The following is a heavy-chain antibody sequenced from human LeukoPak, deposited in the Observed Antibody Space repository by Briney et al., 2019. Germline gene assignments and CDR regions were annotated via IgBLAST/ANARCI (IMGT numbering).Heavy chain of an antibody. CDR1: GFTVSSNY. J-gene: IGHJ4*02. Sequence: GESLRLSCAASGFTVSSNYMTWVRQAPGKGLEWVSVIYSGGSTYYADSVKGRFTISRDNSKNSLYLQMSSLRAEDMAVYYCARENWHYFDSWGQGTLVTVSS. V-gene: IGHV3-66*01. CDR3: ARENWHYFDS. CDR2: IYSGGST.